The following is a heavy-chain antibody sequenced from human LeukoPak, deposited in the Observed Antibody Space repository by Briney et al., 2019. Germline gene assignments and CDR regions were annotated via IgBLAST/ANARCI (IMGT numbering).Heavy chain of an antibody. Sequence: GGSLRLSCAASGFTFSDYWMHWVRQAPGKGLVWVSRINGDGTSTRYADSVKGRFTISRDNAKNTLYLQMNSLSAEDTAVYYCAKLVAATTGIDYWGQGTLVTVSS. CDR2: INGDGTST. D-gene: IGHD1-26*01. V-gene: IGHV3-74*01. J-gene: IGHJ4*02. CDR1: GFTFSDYW. CDR3: AKLVAATTGIDY.